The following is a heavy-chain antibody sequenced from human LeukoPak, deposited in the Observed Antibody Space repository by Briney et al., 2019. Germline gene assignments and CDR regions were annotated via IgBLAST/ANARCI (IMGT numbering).Heavy chain of an antibody. CDR1: GFTFSSYG. V-gene: IGHV3-30*02. CDR2: IRYDGSNK. D-gene: IGHD5-18*01. J-gene: IGHJ5*02. Sequence: GGSLRLSCAASGFTFSSYGTRWVRQAPGKGLEWVAFIRYDGSNKYYADSVKGRFTITRDNSKNTLYLQMNSLRAEDTAVYYCAKEPGYTAIGESWGQGTLVTVSS. CDR3: AKEPGYTAIGES.